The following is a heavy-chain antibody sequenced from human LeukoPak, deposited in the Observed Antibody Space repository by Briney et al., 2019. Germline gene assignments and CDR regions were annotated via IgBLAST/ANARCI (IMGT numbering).Heavy chain of an antibody. J-gene: IGHJ4*02. D-gene: IGHD2-21*01. CDR3: ASLKHADGFVFDY. V-gene: IGHV4-31*03. Sequence: SQTLSLTCTVSGGSISSGGYYWSWIRQHPGKGLEWIGYIYYSGSTYYNPSLKSRVTISVDTSKNQFSLKLSSVTAADTAVYSCASLKHADGFVFDYWGQATLVTVSS. CDR1: GGSISSGGYY. CDR2: IYYSGST.